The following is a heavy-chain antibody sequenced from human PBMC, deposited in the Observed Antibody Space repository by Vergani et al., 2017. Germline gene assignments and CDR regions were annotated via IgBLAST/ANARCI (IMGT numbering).Heavy chain of an antibody. CDR2: IWYDGSNK. V-gene: IGHV3-33*01. D-gene: IGHD3-22*01. J-gene: IGHJ3*02. Sequence: VQLVESGGGVVRPGGSLRLSCAASGFTFSSYGMHWVRQAPGKGLEWVAVIWYDGSNKYYADSVKGRFTISRDNSKNTLYLQMNSLRAEDTAVYYCARDPNYYDSNGYVGPLGAFDIWGQGTMVTVSS. CDR1: GFTFSSYG. CDR3: ARDPNYYDSNGYVGPLGAFDI.